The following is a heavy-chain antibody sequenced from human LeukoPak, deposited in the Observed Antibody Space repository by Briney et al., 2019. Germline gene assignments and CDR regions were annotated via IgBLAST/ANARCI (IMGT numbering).Heavy chain of an antibody. V-gene: IGHV3-53*01. D-gene: IGHD3-10*01. J-gene: IGHJ4*02. CDR3: AKGRVRGVINYGYDS. CDR2: IYSDNT. CDR1: GFTVSSNS. Sequence: GGSLRLSCTVSGFTVSSNSMSWVRQAPGKGLEWVSFIYSDNTHYSDSVKGRFTISRDNSNNTLYLQINSLRAEDTAVYYCAKGRVRGVINYGYDSWGQGTLVTVSS.